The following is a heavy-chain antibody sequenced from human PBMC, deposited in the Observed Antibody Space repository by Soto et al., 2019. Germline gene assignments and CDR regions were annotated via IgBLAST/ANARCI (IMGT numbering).Heavy chain of an antibody. CDR2: IYYSGST. CDR1: GGSISSSSYY. CDR3: ARFIGTYYYDSSGYYFDY. D-gene: IGHD3-22*01. Sequence: PSETLSLTCTVSGGSISSSSYYWGWIRQPPGKGLEWIGSIYYSGSTYYNPSLKSRVTISVDTSKNQFSLKLSSVTAADTAVFYCARFIGTYYYDSSGYYFDYWGQGTLVTVSS. J-gene: IGHJ4*02. V-gene: IGHV4-39*01.